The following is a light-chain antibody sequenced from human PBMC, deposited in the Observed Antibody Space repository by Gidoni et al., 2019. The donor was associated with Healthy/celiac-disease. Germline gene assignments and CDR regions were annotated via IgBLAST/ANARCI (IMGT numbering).Light chain of an antibody. CDR2: KAS. V-gene: IGKV1-5*03. J-gene: IGKJ4*01. CDR1: QSISSW. Sequence: DIEMTQSPSTLSASVGDRVTISCLASQSISSWLSWYKQKPGKDPKLLIYKASSLESGVPSRFIGSGSGTEFTLPISSLQPDDFATYYCQQYNSYSALTFGGGTKVEIK. CDR3: QQYNSYSALT.